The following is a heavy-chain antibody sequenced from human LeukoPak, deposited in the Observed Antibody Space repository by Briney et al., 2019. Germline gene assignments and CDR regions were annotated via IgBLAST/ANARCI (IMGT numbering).Heavy chain of an antibody. J-gene: IGHJ1*01. Sequence: GGSLRLSCAFSGFTFSLHWMSWVRQAPGKGLEWVANINEDGSEKYYVDSVRGRFTVSRDNAKNSLYLQMNSLRAEDTAVYYCARQYYYDSSGYYDAYFQHWGQGTLVTVSS. D-gene: IGHD3-22*01. V-gene: IGHV3-7*01. CDR3: ARQYYYDSSGYYDAYFQH. CDR2: INEDGSEK. CDR1: GFTFSLHW.